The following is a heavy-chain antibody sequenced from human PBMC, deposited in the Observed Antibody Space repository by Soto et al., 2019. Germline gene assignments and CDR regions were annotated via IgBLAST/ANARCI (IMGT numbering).Heavy chain of an antibody. CDR2: IYYSGNT. CDR3: AGFSSGEYGGNSGFVY. CDR1: GGSISIGDHY. D-gene: IGHD2-21*02. J-gene: IGHJ4*02. V-gene: IGHV4-31*03. Sequence: SETLSLTCTVSGGSISIGDHYWSWIRHRPGKGLEWIGYIYYSGNTYYNPSLKSRIIMSVDTSKSQFSLRVSSVTAADTAIYYCAGFSSGEYGGNSGFVYWGQGTLVTVSS.